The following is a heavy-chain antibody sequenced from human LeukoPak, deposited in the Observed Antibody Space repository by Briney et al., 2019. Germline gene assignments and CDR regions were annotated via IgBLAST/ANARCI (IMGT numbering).Heavy chain of an antibody. J-gene: IGHJ4*02. CDR2: IYYSGST. CDR1: GGSISSYY. D-gene: IGHD2-15*01. V-gene: IGHV4-59*01. Sequence: PSETLSLTCTVSGGSISSYYWSWIRQPPGKGLEWIGYIYYSGSTNYNPSLKSRVTISIDTSKNQFSLKLSSVTAADTAVYYCARGPRVYCTGGSCYDLDYWGQGTLVTVSS. CDR3: ARGPRVYCTGGSCYDLDY.